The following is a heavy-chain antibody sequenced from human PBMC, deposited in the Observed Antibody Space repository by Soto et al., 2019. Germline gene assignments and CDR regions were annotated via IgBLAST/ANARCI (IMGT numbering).Heavy chain of an antibody. CDR2: INHSGST. D-gene: IGHD6-13*01. CDR3: ANQAAAGLFDY. Sequence: QVQLQQWGAGLLKPSETLSLTCAVYGGSFSGYYWSWIRQPPGKGLEWIGEINHSGSTNYNPSLKSRGTISVDPSKNQFPLKLSSVTAADTAVYYCANQAAAGLFDYWGQGTLVTVSS. V-gene: IGHV4-34*01. J-gene: IGHJ4*02. CDR1: GGSFSGYY.